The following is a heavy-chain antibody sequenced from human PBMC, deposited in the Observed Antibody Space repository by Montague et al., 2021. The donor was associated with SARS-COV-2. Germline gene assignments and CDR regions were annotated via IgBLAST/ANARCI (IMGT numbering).Heavy chain of an antibody. CDR2: INHSAKT. V-gene: IGHV4-34*01. CDR3: ASGIYPSGSYYNRYYYGLNI. CDR1: GGSLSGYY. J-gene: IGHJ6*02. Sequence: SETLSLTCAVYGGSLSGYYWSWIRQPPEKGLEWIGEINHSAKTKYNPSLKSPVTISIDTSKNQFSLKMTSVTAADTATYYCASGIYPSGSYYNRYYYGLNIWGPGTTVTVSS. D-gene: IGHD3-10*01.